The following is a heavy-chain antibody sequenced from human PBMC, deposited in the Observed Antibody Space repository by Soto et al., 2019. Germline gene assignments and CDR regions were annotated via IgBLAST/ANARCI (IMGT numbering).Heavy chain of an antibody. CDR3: ARGGDTAMDDFDY. D-gene: IGHD5-18*01. CDR2: INHSGST. V-gene: IGHV4-34*01. CDR1: GGSFSVYY. J-gene: IGHJ4*02. Sequence: SETLSLTCAVYGGSFSVYYWSWIRQPPGKGLEWIGEINHSGSTNYNPSLKSRVTISVDTSKNQFSLKLSSVTAADTAVYYCARGGDTAMDDFDYWGQGTLVTVSS.